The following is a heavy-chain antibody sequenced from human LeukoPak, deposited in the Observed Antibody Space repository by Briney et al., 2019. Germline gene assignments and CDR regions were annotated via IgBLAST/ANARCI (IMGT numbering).Heavy chain of an antibody. CDR2: INHSGST. D-gene: IGHD6-6*01. V-gene: IGHV4-34*01. J-gene: IGHJ4*02. Sequence: SETLSLTCAVYGGSFSGYYWSWIRQPPGKGLEWIGEINHSGSTNYNPSLKSRVTISVDTSKNQFPLKLSSVTAADTAVYYCARERVAARPVIDYWGQGTLVTVSS. CDR1: GGSFSGYY. CDR3: ARERVAARPVIDY.